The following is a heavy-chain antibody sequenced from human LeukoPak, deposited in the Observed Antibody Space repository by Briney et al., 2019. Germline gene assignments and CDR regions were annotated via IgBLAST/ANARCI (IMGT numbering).Heavy chain of an antibody. V-gene: IGHV3-9*01. Sequence: PGRSLRLSCAASGFSFDDYAMHWVRQAPGKGLEWVSGINWNGGTIAYADSLRGRFTISRDNAKNSLYLQMNSLRAEDTAVYYCARERDDFWSGYAQVEQDYYYYYYMDVWGKGTTVTVSS. CDR1: GFSFDDYA. CDR2: INWNGGTI. J-gene: IGHJ6*03. D-gene: IGHD3-3*01. CDR3: ARERDDFWSGYAQVEQDYYYYYYMDV.